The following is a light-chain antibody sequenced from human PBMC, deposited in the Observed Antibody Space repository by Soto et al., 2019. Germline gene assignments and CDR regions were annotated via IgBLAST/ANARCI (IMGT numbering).Light chain of an antibody. CDR1: QSVAKNY. V-gene: IGKV3-20*01. CDR3: HRYASSPQT. Sequence: EIVLTQSPGTLSLSPGERATLSCRASQSVAKNYLAWYQQEPGQAPRLLIYGPSSRATGIPDRFSGRGSGTDFTLTISRLEPEEFALYYCHRYASSPQTFGQGTKVEI. CDR2: GPS. J-gene: IGKJ1*01.